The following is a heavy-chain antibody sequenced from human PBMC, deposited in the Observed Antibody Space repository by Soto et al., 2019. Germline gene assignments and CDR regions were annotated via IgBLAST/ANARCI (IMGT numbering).Heavy chain of an antibody. CDR1: GFTFSSYS. CDR3: ARGSDAFDI. J-gene: IGHJ3*02. CDR2: ISSGSAAI. Sequence: EVQLVESGGGLVQPGGSLRLSCAASGFTFSSYSMNWVRQAPGKGLEWVSYISSGSAAIYYADSVKGRFTISRDNAKNSLYLQRNSLRDEDTAGYCCARGSDAFDIWGQGPMISVSS. V-gene: IGHV3-48*02.